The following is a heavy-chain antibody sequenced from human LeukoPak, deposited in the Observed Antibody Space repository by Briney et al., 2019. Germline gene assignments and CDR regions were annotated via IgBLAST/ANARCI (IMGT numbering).Heavy chain of an antibody. Sequence: SQTLSLTCTVSGGSISSGDYYWSWIRQPPGKGLEWIGYIYYSGSTYYNPSLKSRVTISVDTSKNQFSLKLSSVTAADTAVYYCARHAGGIAAAGTRPFDYWGQGTLDTVSS. D-gene: IGHD6-13*01. CDR1: GGSISSGDYY. CDR2: IYYSGST. CDR3: ARHAGGIAAAGTRPFDY. J-gene: IGHJ4*02. V-gene: IGHV4-30-4*01.